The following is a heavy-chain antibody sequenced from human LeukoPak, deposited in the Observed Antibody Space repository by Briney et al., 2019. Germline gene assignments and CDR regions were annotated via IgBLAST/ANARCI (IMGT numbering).Heavy chain of an antibody. J-gene: IGHJ5*02. CDR1: GGSFSGYY. V-gene: IGHV4-34*01. D-gene: IGHD2-2*01. CDR3: ARDVVPAVRTAWSDP. Sequence: SETLSLTCAVYGGSFSGYYWSWIRQPPGKGLEWIGEINHSGSTNYNPSLKSRVTISVDTSKNQFSLKLSSVTAADTAVYYCARDVVPAVRTAWSDPWGQGTLVTVSS. CDR2: INHSGST.